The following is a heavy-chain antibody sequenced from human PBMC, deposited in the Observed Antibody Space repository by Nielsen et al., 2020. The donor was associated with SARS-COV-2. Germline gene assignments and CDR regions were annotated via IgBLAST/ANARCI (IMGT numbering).Heavy chain of an antibody. Sequence: GGSLRLSCSASGFTFSSTWMDCVRQAPGQGLVWVSRINPSGSGTAYADSVKGRFAVSRDNAENTVVLQIHSLRVEDTAVYYCAGGADFWSGTQRYYMDVWGKGTTVTVSS. CDR3: AGGADFWSGTQRYYMDV. CDR2: INPSGSGT. D-gene: IGHD3-3*01. CDR1: GFTFSSTW. V-gene: IGHV3-74*01. J-gene: IGHJ6*03.